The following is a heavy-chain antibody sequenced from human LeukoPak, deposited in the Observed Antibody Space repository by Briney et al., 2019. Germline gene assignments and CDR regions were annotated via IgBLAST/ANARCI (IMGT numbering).Heavy chain of an antibody. CDR1: GFTFSSYW. D-gene: IGHD3-3*01. J-gene: IGHJ4*02. V-gene: IGHV3-7*03. Sequence: TGGSLRLSCAASGFTFSSYWMSWVRQAPGKGLEWVANIKQDGSEKYHVDSVKGRFTISRDNAKNSLYLQMNSLRAEDTALYYCARDRGTTYYDFWSGHPGPFDYWGQGTLVTVSS. CDR3: ARDRGTTYYDFWSGHPGPFDY. CDR2: IKQDGSEK.